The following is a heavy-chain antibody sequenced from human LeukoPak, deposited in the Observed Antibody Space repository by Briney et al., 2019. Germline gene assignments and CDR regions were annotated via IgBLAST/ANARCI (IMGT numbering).Heavy chain of an antibody. CDR2: ITGSGDST. D-gene: IGHD5-18*01. V-gene: IGHV3-23*01. Sequence: GGSLRLSCAASGFIFSSHAMSWVRQAPGKGLEWVSGITGSGDSTYYADSVMGRFTISRDNSKNTLYLQMNSLRAVDTAVYYCARDRVYSYGYRDALDIWGQGTMVTVSS. J-gene: IGHJ3*02. CDR3: ARDRVYSYGYRDALDI. CDR1: GFIFSSHA.